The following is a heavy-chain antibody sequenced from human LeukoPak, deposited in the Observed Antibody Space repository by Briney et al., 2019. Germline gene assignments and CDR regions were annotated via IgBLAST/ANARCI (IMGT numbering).Heavy chain of an antibody. CDR3: ARVHDFWSGYPNAFDI. V-gene: IGHV5-51*01. CDR2: IYPGGSDT. D-gene: IGHD3-3*01. J-gene: IGHJ3*02. CDR1: GYSFTSYW. Sequence: GESLKISCKDSGYSFTSYWIGWVRQMPGKGLEWMGIIYPGGSDTRYSPSFQGQVTISADKSISTAYLQWSSLKASDTAMYYCARVHDFWSGYPNAFDIWGQGTMVTVSS.